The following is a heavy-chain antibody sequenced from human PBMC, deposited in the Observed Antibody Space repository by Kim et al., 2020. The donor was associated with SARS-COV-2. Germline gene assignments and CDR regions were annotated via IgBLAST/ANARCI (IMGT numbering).Heavy chain of an antibody. Sequence: DSVKGRFTISRDNSKNTLYLQMNSLRAEDTAVYYCAKDRGAMVRGVGVSYCGQGTLVTVSS. D-gene: IGHD3-10*01. V-gene: IGHV3-23*01. J-gene: IGHJ4*02. CDR3: AKDRGAMVRGVGVSY.